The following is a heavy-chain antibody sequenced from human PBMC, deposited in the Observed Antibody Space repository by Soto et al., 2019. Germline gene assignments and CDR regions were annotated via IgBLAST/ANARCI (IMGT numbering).Heavy chain of an antibody. D-gene: IGHD6-19*01. V-gene: IGHV4-34*01. CDR1: GGSFSGYF. J-gene: IGHJ4*02. CDR3: ARVHSSGWYAGY. CDR2: VDHTGST. Sequence: SETLSLTCAAYGGSFSGYFWSWIRQSPGKGLEWIGEVDHTGSTNYNPSLTSRVTISVDRSKNQFSLQLSSVTAADTAVYYSARVHSSGWYAGYWGRGTLVTVSS.